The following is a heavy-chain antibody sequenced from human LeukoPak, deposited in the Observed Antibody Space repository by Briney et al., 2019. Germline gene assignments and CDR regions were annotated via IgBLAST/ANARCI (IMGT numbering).Heavy chain of an antibody. CDR1: GYTFTNYD. CDR2: MNPNSGNT. Sequence: VASVKVSCKASGYTFTNYDINWVRQATGQGLEWMGWMNPNSGNTGFAQKFQGRVTISRNTSISTAYMELRSLRSDDTAVYYCARDHVVRGVIMVYWGQGTLVTVSS. J-gene: IGHJ4*02. V-gene: IGHV1-8*01. CDR3: ARDHVVRGVIMVY. D-gene: IGHD3-10*01.